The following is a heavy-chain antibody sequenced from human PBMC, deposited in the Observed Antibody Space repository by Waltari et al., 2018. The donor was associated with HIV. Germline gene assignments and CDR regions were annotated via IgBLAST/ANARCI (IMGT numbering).Heavy chain of an antibody. Sequence: EVQLVPSGAEVKKPGESLQISCKGSGYSFTSHWIGRVSQMPGKGLEWMGIIYPGDSDIRYSPSFQGQVTISADKSITTAYLQWSSLKASDTAMYYCARTVQGVTSRFDYWGQGTLVTVSS. CDR1: GYSFTSHW. D-gene: IGHD3-10*01. J-gene: IGHJ4*02. V-gene: IGHV5-51*01. CDR3: ARTVQGVTSRFDY. CDR2: IYPGDSDI.